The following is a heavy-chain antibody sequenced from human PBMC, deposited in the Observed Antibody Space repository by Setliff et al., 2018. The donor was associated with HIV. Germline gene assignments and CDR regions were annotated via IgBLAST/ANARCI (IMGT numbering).Heavy chain of an antibody. D-gene: IGHD5-12*01. V-gene: IGHV1-69*13. J-gene: IGHJ2*01. CDR1: RGTFNRYT. CDR3: ASAPPDIVATSDYWYFDV. CDR2: IIPMYGTT. Sequence: SVKVSCKASRGTFNRYTISWVRQAPGQGLEWMGGIIPMYGTTKYAKKFQGRVTLTADESTSTAYMELSGLKSEDTALYYCASAPPDIVATSDYWYFDVWDRGTLVTVSS.